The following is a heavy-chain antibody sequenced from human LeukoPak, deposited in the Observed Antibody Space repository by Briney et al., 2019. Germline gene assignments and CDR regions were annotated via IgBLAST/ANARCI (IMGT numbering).Heavy chain of an antibody. D-gene: IGHD5-18*01. CDR1: GGSISSSSYY. CDR3: ARMRGYSYDP. CDR2: IYYSGST. V-gene: IGHV4-61*05. Sequence: PSETLSLTCTVSGGSISSSSYYWGWIRQPPGKGLEWIGYIYYSGSTNYNPSLKSRVTISVDTSKNQFSLKLSSVTAADTAVYYCARMRGYSYDPWGQGILVTVSS. J-gene: IGHJ5*02.